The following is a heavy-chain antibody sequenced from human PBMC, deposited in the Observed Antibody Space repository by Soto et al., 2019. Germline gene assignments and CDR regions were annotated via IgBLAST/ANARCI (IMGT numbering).Heavy chain of an antibody. Sequence: QVQLVESGGGLVQPGGSLRLSCAASGFTFSDHYFSWIRQAPGKGLEWVSYISSSSSYIYYADSVKGRFTISRDNAKNSLYLQMNSLRAEDTAVYYCARSSSYEYYYYGMDVWGQGTTVTVSS. D-gene: IGHD6-13*01. CDR2: ISSSSSYI. CDR1: GFTFSDHY. J-gene: IGHJ6*02. CDR3: ARSSSYEYYYYGMDV. V-gene: IGHV3-11*06.